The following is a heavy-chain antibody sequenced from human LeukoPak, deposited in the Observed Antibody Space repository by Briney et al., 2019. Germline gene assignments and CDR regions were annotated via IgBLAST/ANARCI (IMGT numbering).Heavy chain of an antibody. Sequence: GGSLRLSCAASGFTFSSYAMSWVRQAPGKGLEWVSAISGSGGSTYYADSVKGRFTISRDNSKNTLYLQMNSLRAEDTAVYYCAKVSSGQWLVRGYFDYWGQGTLVTVS. CDR2: ISGSGGST. CDR3: AKVSSGQWLVRGYFDY. V-gene: IGHV3-23*01. J-gene: IGHJ4*02. CDR1: GFTFSSYA. D-gene: IGHD6-19*01.